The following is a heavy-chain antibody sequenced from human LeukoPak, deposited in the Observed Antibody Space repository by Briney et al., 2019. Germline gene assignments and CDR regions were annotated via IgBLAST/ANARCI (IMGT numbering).Heavy chain of an antibody. Sequence: PGGSLRLSCAASGFTFSSYAMTWVPQAPGKGLEWVSGICGSGDSTYYADSVKGRFTISRDNSKNTNTLYLQMNSLRAEDTAVYYCARGRYCTSTTCYIDYWGQGTLVTVSS. D-gene: IGHD2-2*02. J-gene: IGHJ4*02. CDR2: ICGSGDST. V-gene: IGHV3-23*01. CDR3: ARGRYCTSTTCYIDY. CDR1: GFTFSSYA.